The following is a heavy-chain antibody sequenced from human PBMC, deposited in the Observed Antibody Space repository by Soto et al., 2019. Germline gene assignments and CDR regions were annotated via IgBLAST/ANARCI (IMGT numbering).Heavy chain of an antibody. D-gene: IGHD3-10*01. V-gene: IGHV4-30-2*01. CDR1: CGSIRSGGYS. J-gene: IGHJ5*02. CDR3: ARRVQANGVITQDNWLAP. Sequence: SETLSLTCAFPCGSIRSGGYSWSWIRQPPGKGLEWIGYMYHSGSTHYNPSPKSRVTISIDRSKNQFSLKLSSVTAADTAVYYCARRVQANGVITQDNWLAPWGQGTRVTVSS. CDR2: MYHSGST.